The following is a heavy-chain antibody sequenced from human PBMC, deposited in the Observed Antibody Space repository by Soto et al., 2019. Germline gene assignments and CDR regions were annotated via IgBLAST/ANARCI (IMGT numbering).Heavy chain of an antibody. CDR2: IYYSGST. V-gene: IGHV4-59*08. D-gene: IGHD3-22*01. Sequence: SETLSLTCGVSWDSLNSDKWWSWFRQPPGKGLEWIGYIYYSGSTTYHPSLKSRVTISVDTSKNQFSLNLTSVTAADTAVYYCARLGGYYQAFDQWGQGSLVTVSS. J-gene: IGHJ4*02. CDR3: ARLGGYYQAFDQ. CDR1: WDSLNSDKW.